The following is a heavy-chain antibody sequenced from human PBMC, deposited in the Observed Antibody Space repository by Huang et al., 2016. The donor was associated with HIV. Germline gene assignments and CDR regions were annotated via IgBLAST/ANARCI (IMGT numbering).Heavy chain of an antibody. CDR2: IYFDESAA. D-gene: IGHD2-15*01. CDR3: ARRRRGGFDI. CDR1: RYNFAGYW. J-gene: IGHJ3*02. V-gene: IGHV5-51*03. Sequence: EVQLVQSGAEVKRPGESLKISCKGSRYNFAGYWIGWVRQMPGEGLEWMGSIYFDESAARYSPSLQGQVTISADTSLYSSYLQWTSPRASDTAIFYCARRRRGGFDIWGQGTLVTVSS.